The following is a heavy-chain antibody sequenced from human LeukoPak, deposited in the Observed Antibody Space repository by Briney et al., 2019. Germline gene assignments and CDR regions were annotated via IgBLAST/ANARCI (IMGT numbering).Heavy chain of an antibody. D-gene: IGHD2-15*01. V-gene: IGHV3-23*01. Sequence: LPGGSLRLSCAASGFTFSSYAMSWVRQAPGKGLEWVSTISGSGDNTYYADSVKGRFTISRDNAKNSLYLQMNSLRAEDTAVYYCARSPVTYCSGGSCYRNPLDYWGQGTLVTVSS. CDR3: ARSPVTYCSGGSCYRNPLDY. CDR2: ISGSGDNT. J-gene: IGHJ4*02. CDR1: GFTFSSYA.